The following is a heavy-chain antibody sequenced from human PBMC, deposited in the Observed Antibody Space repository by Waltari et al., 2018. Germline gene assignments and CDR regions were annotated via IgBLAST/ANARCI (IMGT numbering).Heavy chain of an antibody. V-gene: IGHV3-33*01. CDR1: GFTFSSYG. CDR2: IWYDGSNK. D-gene: IGHD3-22*01. Sequence: QVQLVESGGGVVQPGRSLRLSCAASGFTFSSYGMHWVRQAPGKGREWVAVIWYDGSNKYYADSVKGRFTISRDNSKNTLYLQMNSLRAEDTAVYYCARAESGYYYDSSAGNWFDPWGQGTLVTVSS. J-gene: IGHJ5*02. CDR3: ARAESGYYYDSSAGNWFDP.